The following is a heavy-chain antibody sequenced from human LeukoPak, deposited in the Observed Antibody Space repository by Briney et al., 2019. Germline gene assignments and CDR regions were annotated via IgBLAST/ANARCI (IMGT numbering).Heavy chain of an antibody. D-gene: IGHD1-26*01. V-gene: IGHV3-23*01. CDR2: ISGSGGST. CDR3: AGRTVGATFDY. Sequence: GGSLRLSCAASGFTFSNYAMSWVRQAPGKGLEWVSAISGSGGSTYYADSVKGRFTISRDNSETTLYLQMNSLRAEDTAVYYCAGRTVGATFDYWGQGTLVTVSS. J-gene: IGHJ4*02. CDR1: GFTFSNYA.